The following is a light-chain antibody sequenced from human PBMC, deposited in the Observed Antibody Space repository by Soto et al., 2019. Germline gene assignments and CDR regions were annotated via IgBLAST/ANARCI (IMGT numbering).Light chain of an antibody. CDR3: QQYNNWPPA. CDR1: QSVSGN. J-gene: IGKJ1*01. Sequence: EIVMAQSPATLSVSPGERATLSCRASQSVSGNLAWDRQKPGQAPRLLIYGASTRATGIPARFSGSGSGTEFTLTIRSLQSEDFAVYYCQQYNNWPPAFGQGTKVEIK. V-gene: IGKV3-15*01. CDR2: GAS.